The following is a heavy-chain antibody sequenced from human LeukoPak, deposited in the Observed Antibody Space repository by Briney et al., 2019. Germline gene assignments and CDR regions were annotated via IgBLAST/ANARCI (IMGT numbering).Heavy chain of an antibody. CDR3: ARRYCSGGSCYVSWFDP. D-gene: IGHD2-15*01. J-gene: IGHJ5*02. CDR2: IYYSGST. CDR1: GGSISSYY. V-gene: IGHV4-59*01. Sequence: SETLSLTCTVSGGSISSYYWNWIRQPPGKGLEWIGYIYYSGSTNYNPSLKSRVTISVDTSKNQFSLKLSSVTAADTAVYYCARRYCSGGSCYVSWFDPWGQGTLVTVSS.